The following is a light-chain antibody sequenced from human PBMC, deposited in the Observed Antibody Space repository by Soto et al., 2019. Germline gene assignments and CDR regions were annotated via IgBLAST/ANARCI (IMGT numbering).Light chain of an antibody. CDR1: QDISNS. J-gene: IGKJ4*01. V-gene: IGKV1-33*01. Sequence: DIQMTQSPSSLSAPVGERVTITCQASQDISNSVSWYQQKPGKAPKLLIYDASKLETGVPSRFSGSGNGTDFTFIISSLQPEDFATYYCQQYDNLPLTFGGGTMVEIK. CDR3: QQYDNLPLT. CDR2: DAS.